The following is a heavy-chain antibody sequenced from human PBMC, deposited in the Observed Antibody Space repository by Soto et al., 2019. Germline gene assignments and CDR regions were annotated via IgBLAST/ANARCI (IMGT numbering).Heavy chain of an antibody. V-gene: IGHV3-9*01. CDR2: ISWNSGSI. CDR1: GFTFDDYA. D-gene: IGHD1-1*01. Sequence: EVQLVESGGGLVQPGRSLRLSCAASGFTFDDYAMHWVRQAPGKGLEWVSGISWNSGSIGYADSVKGRFTISRDNAKNSLYLQMNSLRAEDTALYYCAKAAWNDAEYFQHWGQGTLVTVSS. CDR3: AKAAWNDAEYFQH. J-gene: IGHJ1*01.